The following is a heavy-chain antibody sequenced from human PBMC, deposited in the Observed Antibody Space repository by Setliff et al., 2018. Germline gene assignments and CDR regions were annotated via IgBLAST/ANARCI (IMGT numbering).Heavy chain of an antibody. CDR1: GFVFGTYG. V-gene: IGHV3-30*02. CDR3: AKPQVELRWGFES. D-gene: IGHD1-7*01. Sequence: HGESLKISCAASGFVFGTYGMHWVRQAPGKGLDWVASVRFDGSYKVYADSVKGRFTIFRDGSKNTLYLQMTSLRAEDTAVYYCAKPQVELRWGFESWGQGTLVTVSS. CDR2: VRFDGSYK. J-gene: IGHJ4*02.